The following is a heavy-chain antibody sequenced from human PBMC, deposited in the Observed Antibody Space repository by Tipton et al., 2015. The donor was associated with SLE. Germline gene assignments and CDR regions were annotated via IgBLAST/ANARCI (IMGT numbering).Heavy chain of an antibody. V-gene: IGHV4-59*01. CDR3: ARDLSGAHYDL. J-gene: IGHJ2*01. D-gene: IGHD3-3*01. CDR1: GGSISSYY. CDR2: IYYSGNT. Sequence: LRLSCTVSGGSISSYYWSWIRLPPGKGLEWIGCIYYSGNTNYNPSLKSRVTISVDTSKNQISLNLSSVTAADTAVYYCARDLSGAHYDLWGRGTLVTVSS.